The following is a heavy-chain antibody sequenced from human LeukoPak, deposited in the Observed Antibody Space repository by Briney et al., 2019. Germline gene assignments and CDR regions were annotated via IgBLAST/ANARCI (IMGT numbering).Heavy chain of an antibody. CDR2: ISGSGGST. CDR3: AKPPPPYCGGDCADAFDI. J-gene: IGHJ3*02. CDR1: GFTFSSYA. D-gene: IGHD2-21*02. V-gene: IGHV3-23*01. Sequence: GGSLRLSCAAPGFTFSSYAMSWVRQAPGKGLEWVSAISGSGGSTYYADSVKGRFTISRDNSKNTLYLQMNSLRAEDTAVYYCAKPPPPYCGGDCADAFDIWGQGTMVTVSS.